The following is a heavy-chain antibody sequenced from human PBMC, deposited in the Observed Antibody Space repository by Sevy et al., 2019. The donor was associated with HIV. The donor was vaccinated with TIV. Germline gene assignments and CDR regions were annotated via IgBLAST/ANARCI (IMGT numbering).Heavy chain of an antibody. CDR2: IHYTGTT. V-gene: IGHV4-38-2*01. CDR3: ASHDWGREDY. D-gene: IGHD7-27*01. CDR1: GYSISSGYW. Sequence: SETLSLTCVVSGYSISSGYWWDWFRRPPGKGLEWIGAIHYTGTTQYTPFLNRRVTVSADTSKNQFSLRLSSMTAADTAVYYCASHDWGREDYWGQGTLVTVSS. J-gene: IGHJ4*02.